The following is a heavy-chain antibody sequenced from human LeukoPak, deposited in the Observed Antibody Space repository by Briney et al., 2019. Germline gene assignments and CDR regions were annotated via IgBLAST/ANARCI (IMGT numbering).Heavy chain of an antibody. CDR2: INPNSGGT. CDR1: GYTFTGYY. V-gene: IGHV1-2*02. CDR3: WRGEVEMPTALVTLGY. D-gene: IGHD5-24*01. Sequence: ASVKVSCKASGYTFTGYYMHWVRQAPGQGLEWMGWINPNSGGTNYAQKFQGRVTMSRDTSITTAYMELSRLRSDDAAVYYCWRGEVEMPTALVTLGYWGQGTLVTGSS. J-gene: IGHJ4*03.